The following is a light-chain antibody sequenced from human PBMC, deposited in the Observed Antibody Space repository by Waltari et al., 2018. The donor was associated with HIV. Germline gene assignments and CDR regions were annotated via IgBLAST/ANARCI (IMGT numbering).Light chain of an antibody. Sequence: EVVLTQSTDLHSVTPNETVTITCRASQGIGDSLHLYQQKPDQSPKLLFKFASQSISGVPPRFSGSGSETDFTFTINCLEADDAATYYCHQTGSLPLTFGGGTKVEIK. CDR2: FAS. V-gene: IGKV6-21*02. CDR1: QGIGDS. J-gene: IGKJ4*02. CDR3: HQTGSLPLT.